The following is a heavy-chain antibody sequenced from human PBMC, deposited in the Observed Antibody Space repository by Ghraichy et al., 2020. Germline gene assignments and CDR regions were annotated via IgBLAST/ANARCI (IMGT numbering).Heavy chain of an antibody. CDR2: ISSNGGST. V-gene: IGHV3-64D*09. D-gene: IGHD4-23*01. CDR3: ARAATVVRFYYYDGMDV. Sequence: GGSPRLSCSASGFTFSSYAMHWVRQAPGKGLEYVSAISSNGGSTYYADSVKGRFTISRDNSKNTLYLQVSSLRAEDTAVYYCARAATVVRFYYYDGMDVWGQGTTVTVSS. CDR1: GFTFSSYA. J-gene: IGHJ6*02.